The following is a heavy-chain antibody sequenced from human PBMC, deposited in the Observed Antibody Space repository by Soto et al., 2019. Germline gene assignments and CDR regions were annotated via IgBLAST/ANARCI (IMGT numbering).Heavy chain of an antibody. CDR3: ARDGRESSVRSYFDS. V-gene: IGHV4-31*03. Sequence: QVHLQESGPGLVKPSQTLSLTCTVSGGSISTGGYYWNWIRQHPGKGLEWIGYTYYSGNNFYNPSLKSRITLSVDTSKNQFSLKLNSVAAAETDVYYCARDGRESSVRSYFDSWGQGTVVTVSS. J-gene: IGHJ4*02. CDR2: TYYSGNN. CDR1: GGSISTGGYY. D-gene: IGHD3-22*01.